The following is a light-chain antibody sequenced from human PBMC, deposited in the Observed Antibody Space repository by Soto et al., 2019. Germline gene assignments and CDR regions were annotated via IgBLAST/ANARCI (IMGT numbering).Light chain of an antibody. V-gene: IGKV1-5*01. CDR3: QQYNSCPWT. Sequence: DIQMTQSPSTLSASIGDRVVITCRASESISSWLAWYPPQPGKATKIMIYDVSSLESGVPSRVRGILYGTEVTLPISRLQPDEGATDDGQQYNSCPWTFGQGPKV. J-gene: IGKJ1*01. CDR1: ESISSW. CDR2: DVS.